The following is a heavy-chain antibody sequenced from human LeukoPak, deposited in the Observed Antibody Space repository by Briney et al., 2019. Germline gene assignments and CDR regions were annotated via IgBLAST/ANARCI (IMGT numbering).Heavy chain of an antibody. D-gene: IGHD6-13*01. V-gene: IGHV3-23*01. Sequence: PGGSLRLSCAASGFTFSSYGMHWVRQAPGKGLEWVSAISGSDGTTYYADSVKGRFTISRDNSKNTLYLQMNSLRAEDTAVYYCARWSYSSSSEFDYWGQGTLVTVSS. CDR1: GFTFSSYG. J-gene: IGHJ4*02. CDR2: ISGSDGTT. CDR3: ARWSYSSSSEFDY.